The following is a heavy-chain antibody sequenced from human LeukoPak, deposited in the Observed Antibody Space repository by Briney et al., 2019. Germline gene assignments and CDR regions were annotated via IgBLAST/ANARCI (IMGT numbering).Heavy chain of an antibody. J-gene: IGHJ4*02. CDR1: GFTFSSYW. CDR2: IGSDGSTT. CDR3: ARVPPGDSYGNY. V-gene: IGHV3-74*01. D-gene: IGHD5-18*01. Sequence: PGGSLRLSCAASGFTFSSYWMHWVRQAPGKGLVWVSRIGSDGSTTKYADSVKGRFTISRDNAKNTLYLQMNGLRAEDTAVYYCARVPPGDSYGNYWGQGTLVTVSS.